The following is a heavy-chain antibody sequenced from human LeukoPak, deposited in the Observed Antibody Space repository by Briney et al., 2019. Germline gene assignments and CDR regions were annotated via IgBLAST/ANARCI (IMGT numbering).Heavy chain of an antibody. D-gene: IGHD3-22*01. CDR3: AAVLAYYDSSGYPARFDY. V-gene: IGHV1-58*02. CDR2: IVVGSGNT. Sequence: FTFXXXAMQWVRQARGQRLEWIGWIVVGSGNTNYAQKFQERVAITRDMSTSTAYMELSSLRSEDTAVYYCAAVLAYYDSSGYPARFDYWGQGTLVTVSS. J-gene: IGHJ4*02. CDR1: FTFXXXA.